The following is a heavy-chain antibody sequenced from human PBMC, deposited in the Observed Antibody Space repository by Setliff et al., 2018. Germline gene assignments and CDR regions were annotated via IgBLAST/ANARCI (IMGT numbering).Heavy chain of an antibody. D-gene: IGHD2-2*01. CDR2: IYYSGST. J-gene: IGHJ6*03. CDR1: GGSISSGGYY. CDR3: AREGRSSTRGWYMDA. Sequence: PSETLSLTCTVSGGSISSGGYYWSWIRQRPGKGLEWIGYIYYSGSTYYNPSLKSRVTISVDTSKNQFSLKLSSVTAADTAVYYCAREGRSSTRGWYMDAWGKGTSVTVSS. V-gene: IGHV4-31*03.